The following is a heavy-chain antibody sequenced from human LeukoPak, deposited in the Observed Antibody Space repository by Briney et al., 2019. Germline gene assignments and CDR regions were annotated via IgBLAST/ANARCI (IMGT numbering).Heavy chain of an antibody. J-gene: IGHJ6*02. D-gene: IGHD3/OR15-3a*01. CDR1: GGSISSSNYY. Sequence: SETLSLTCTVSGGSISSSNYYWGWIRQPPGKGLEWIGSIYYSGSTYYNPSLKSRVTISVDTSKNQFSLKLSSVTAADTAVYYCATQRWTDTRYGMDVWGPGTTVTVSS. V-gene: IGHV4-39*01. CDR3: ATQRWTDTRYGMDV. CDR2: IYYSGST.